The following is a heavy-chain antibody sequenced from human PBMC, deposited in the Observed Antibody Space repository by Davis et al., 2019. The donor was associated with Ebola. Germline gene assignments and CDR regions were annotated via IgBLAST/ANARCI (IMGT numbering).Heavy chain of an antibody. D-gene: IGHD1-1*01. CDR2: FNPHNGNT. J-gene: IGHJ4*02. Sequence: AASVQVSCKASGYTFTSYGITWVRQAPGQGLEWMGWFNPHNGNTNYAQNVQGRVTMTTDTSTSTAYMEVGILRSDDTAVYYCARAQFPTTSDHWGQGTLVTVSS. CDR1: GYTFTSYG. V-gene: IGHV1-18*04. CDR3: ARAQFPTTSDH.